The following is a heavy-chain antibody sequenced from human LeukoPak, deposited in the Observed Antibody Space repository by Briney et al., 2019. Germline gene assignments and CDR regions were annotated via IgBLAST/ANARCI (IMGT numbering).Heavy chain of an antibody. CDR1: GFTFSSYW. Sequence: GGSLRLSCAASGFTFSSYWMSWVRQAPGKGLEWVANIKQDGSEKYYVDSAKGRFTISRDNAKNSLYLQMNSLRAEDTAVYYCAREYANYYDSSGYYDTLPYYYGMDVWGQGTTVTVSS. J-gene: IGHJ6*02. V-gene: IGHV3-7*01. CDR3: AREYANYYDSSGYYDTLPYYYGMDV. CDR2: IKQDGSEK. D-gene: IGHD3-22*01.